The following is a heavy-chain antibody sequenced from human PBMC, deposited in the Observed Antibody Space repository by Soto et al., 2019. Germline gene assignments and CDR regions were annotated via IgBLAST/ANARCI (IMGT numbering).Heavy chain of an antibody. D-gene: IGHD2-15*01. Sequence: QVQLVQSGAEVKKPGASVKVSCKASGYTFTSYGISWVRQAPGQGLEWMGWISAYNGNTNYAQKLQGRVTMTTDTYTSTAYMELRSRRSDDTAVYYCARDLQDIVVVVAGGYGMDVWGQGTAVTVSS. CDR1: GYTFTSYG. V-gene: IGHV1-18*01. CDR2: ISAYNGNT. CDR3: ARDLQDIVVVVAGGYGMDV. J-gene: IGHJ6*02.